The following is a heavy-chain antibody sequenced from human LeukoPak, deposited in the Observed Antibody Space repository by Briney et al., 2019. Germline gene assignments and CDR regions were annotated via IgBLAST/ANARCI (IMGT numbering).Heavy chain of an antibody. CDR2: IYYSGST. CDR1: GGSIGSYH. CDR3: ARHQWELPDY. D-gene: IGHD1-26*01. Sequence: PSETLSLTCSVSGGSIGSYHWSWIRQPPGKGLEWIGYIYYSGSTNYNPSLKSRVTISVDTSKNQFSLKLSSVTAADTAVYYCARHQWELPDYWGQGTLVTVSS. V-gene: IGHV4-59*08. J-gene: IGHJ4*02.